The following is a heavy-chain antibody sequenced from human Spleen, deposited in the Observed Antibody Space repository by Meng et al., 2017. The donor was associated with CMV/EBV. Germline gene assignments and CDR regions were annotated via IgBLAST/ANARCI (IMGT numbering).Heavy chain of an antibody. Sequence: SLKISCAASGFTFDDYAMHWVRQAPGKGLEWVSGIRWNSGNIGYADSVKGRFTIYRDNAKNSLYLQMNSLRAEDTALYYCAKDMGFGEGRDSYYFDYWGQGTLVTVSS. D-gene: IGHD3-10*01. CDR1: GFTFDDYA. CDR2: IRWNSGNI. J-gene: IGHJ4*02. CDR3: AKDMGFGEGRDSYYFDY. V-gene: IGHV3-9*01.